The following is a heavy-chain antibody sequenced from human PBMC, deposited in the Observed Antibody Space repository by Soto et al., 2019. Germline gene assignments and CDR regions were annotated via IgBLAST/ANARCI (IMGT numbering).Heavy chain of an antibody. Sequence: EASVKVSCKASGYTFTNYGMHWVRQAPGQRLEWMGWINAGNGNTKYSQKFQGRVTITRDTSASTAYMELSSLRSEDTAVYYCARVSGYYFLDYWGQGTLVTVSS. CDR2: INAGNGNT. D-gene: IGHD5-12*01. J-gene: IGHJ4*02. CDR3: ARVSGYYFLDY. V-gene: IGHV1-3*01. CDR1: GYTFTNYG.